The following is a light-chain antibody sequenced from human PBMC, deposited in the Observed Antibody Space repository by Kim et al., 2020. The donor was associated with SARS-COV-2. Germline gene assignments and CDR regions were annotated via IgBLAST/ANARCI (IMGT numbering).Light chain of an antibody. CDR2: GAS. CDR1: QDIANS. Sequence: DIQMTQSPSSLSASIGDRVTITCRASQDIANSLAWYQQKPGTVPKVLIYGASTLQSGVPSRFSGSGSGTEFTLTIGSLQTEDVATYYCKEYNSAPWTFGPGTRVDIK. CDR3: KEYNSAPWT. V-gene: IGKV1-27*01. J-gene: IGKJ1*01.